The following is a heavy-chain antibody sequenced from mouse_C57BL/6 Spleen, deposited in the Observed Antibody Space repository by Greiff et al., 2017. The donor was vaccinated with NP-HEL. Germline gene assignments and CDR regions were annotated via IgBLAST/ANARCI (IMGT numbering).Heavy chain of an antibody. CDR1: GYTFTDYY. Sequence: EVQLQQSGPELVKPGASVKISCKASGYTFTDYYMNWVKQSHGKSLEWIGDINPNNGGTSYNQKFKGKATLTVDKSSSTAYMELRSLTSEDSAVYYCARGYDGEGWYYAMDYWGQGTSVTVSS. CDR2: INPNNGGT. CDR3: ARGYDGEGWYYAMDY. V-gene: IGHV1-26*01. J-gene: IGHJ4*01. D-gene: IGHD2-3*01.